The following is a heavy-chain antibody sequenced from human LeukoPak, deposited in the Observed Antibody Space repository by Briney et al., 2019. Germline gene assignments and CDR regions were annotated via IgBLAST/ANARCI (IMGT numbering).Heavy chain of an antibody. CDR1: GYTFTSYG. CDR2: ISAYNGNT. CDR3: ARVPVNSGYDPPIHYYYYYMDV. Sequence: ASVKVSCKASGYTFTSYGISWVRQAPGQGLEWMGWISAYNGNTNYAQKLQGRVTMTTDTSTSTAYMELRSLRSDDTAVYYCARVPVNSGYDPPIHYYYYYMDVWGKGTTVTASS. V-gene: IGHV1-18*01. D-gene: IGHD5-12*01. J-gene: IGHJ6*03.